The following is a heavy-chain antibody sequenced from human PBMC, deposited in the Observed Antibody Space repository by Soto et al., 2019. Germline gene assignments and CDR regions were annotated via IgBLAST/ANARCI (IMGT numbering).Heavy chain of an antibody. D-gene: IGHD3-22*01. V-gene: IGHV4-59*01. CDR1: GGSISSYY. J-gene: IGHJ3*02. CDR2: IYYSGST. CDR3: ARAYDSSGYHEVRAFDI. Sequence: TSETLSLTCTVSGGSISSYYWSWIRQPPGKGLEWIGYIYYSGSTNYNPSLKSRVTISVDTSKNQFSLKLSSVTAADTAVYYCARAYDSSGYHEVRAFDIWGQGTMVTVSS.